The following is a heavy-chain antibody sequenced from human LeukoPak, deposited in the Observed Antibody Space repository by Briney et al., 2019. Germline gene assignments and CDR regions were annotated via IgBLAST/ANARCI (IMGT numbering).Heavy chain of an antibody. D-gene: IGHD6-13*01. CDR1: GGSISSYY. CDR3: VTGYSSTWYYFDY. V-gene: IGHV4-4*07. J-gene: IGHJ4*02. Sequence: SETLSLTCTVSGGSISSYYWSWIRQPAGKGLEWIGRIYTSGSTNYNPSLTSRVTVSVDTSKNQFSLKLSSVTAADTAVYYCVTGYSSTWYYFDYWGQGTLVTVSS. CDR2: IYTSGST.